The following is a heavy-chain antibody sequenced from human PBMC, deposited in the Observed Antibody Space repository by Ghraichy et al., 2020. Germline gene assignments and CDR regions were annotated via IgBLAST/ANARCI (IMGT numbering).Heavy chain of an antibody. V-gene: IGHV4-34*01. CDR1: GGSFSGYY. CDR2: INHSGST. J-gene: IGHJ5*02. CDR3: ARGTPYYDFWSGYYISWFDP. D-gene: IGHD3-3*01. Sequence: SETLSLTCAVYGGSFSGYYWSWIRQPPGKGLEWIGEINHSGSTNYNPSLKSRVTISVDTSKNQFSLKLSSVTAADTAVYYCARGTPYYDFWSGYYISWFDPWGQGTLVTVSS.